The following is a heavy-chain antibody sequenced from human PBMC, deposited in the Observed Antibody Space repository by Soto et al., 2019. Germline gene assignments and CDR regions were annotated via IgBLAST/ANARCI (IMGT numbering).Heavy chain of an antibody. CDR1: GGSISDLGYC. CDR2: IYYSGST. V-gene: IGHV4-31*02. J-gene: IGHJ4*02. D-gene: IGHD3-3*01. CDR3: ARGFDFWSGYSSVYYFDY. Sequence: PSQLKSHTWTVAGGSISDLGYCRICIRQHPGKGLEWIGYIYYSGSTYYNPSLKSRVTISVDTSKNQFSLKLSSVTAADTAVYYCARGFDFWSGYSSVYYFDYWGQGTLVTVSS.